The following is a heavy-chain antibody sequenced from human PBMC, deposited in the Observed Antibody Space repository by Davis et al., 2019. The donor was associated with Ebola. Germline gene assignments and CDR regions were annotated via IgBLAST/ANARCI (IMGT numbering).Heavy chain of an antibody. J-gene: IGHJ4*02. CDR2: IKSKNDGGTT. V-gene: IGHV3-15*01. Sequence: GESLKISCAASGFTFSNAWMNWVRQAPGKGLEWVGRIKSKNDGGTTDYAAPVKGRFTISRDDSKNTLYLQMNSLKTEDTAVYYCTKVGLAAAGKGVWGQGTLVTVSS. CDR1: GFTFSNAW. CDR3: TKVGLAAAGKGV. D-gene: IGHD6-13*01.